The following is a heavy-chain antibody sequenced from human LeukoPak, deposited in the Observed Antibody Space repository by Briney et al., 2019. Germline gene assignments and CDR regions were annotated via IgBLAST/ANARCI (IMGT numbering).Heavy chain of an antibody. D-gene: IGHD3-10*01. V-gene: IGHV4-59*01. J-gene: IGHJ5*02. CDR2: IYYSGST. Sequence: SETLSLTCAVYGGSFSGYYWSWIRQPPGKGLEWIGYIYYSGSTNYNPSLKSRVTVSVDTSKNQFSLKLSSVTAADTAVYYCTREIYGSGPFDPWGQGTLVTVSS. CDR3: TREIYGSGPFDP. CDR1: GGSFSGYY.